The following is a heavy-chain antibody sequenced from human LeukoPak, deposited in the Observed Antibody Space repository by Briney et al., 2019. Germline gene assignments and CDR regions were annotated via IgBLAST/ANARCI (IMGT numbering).Heavy chain of an antibody. CDR1: GFTFSNYR. CDR2: ISSSSDTT. V-gene: IGHV3-48*01. D-gene: IGHD3-3*01. CDR3: ARGSGYSNYYYYYYMDV. Sequence: PGGSLRLSCAASGFTFSNYRMNWVRQAPGKGLEWVSYISSSSDTTYYADSVKGRFTISRDNAKNSLYLQMNSLRAEDTAVYYCARGSGYSNYYYYYYMDVWGKGTTVTISS. J-gene: IGHJ6*03.